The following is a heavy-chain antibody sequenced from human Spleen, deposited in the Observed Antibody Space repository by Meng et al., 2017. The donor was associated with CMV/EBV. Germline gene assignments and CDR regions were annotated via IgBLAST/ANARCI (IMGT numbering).Heavy chain of an antibody. Sequence: GGSLRLSCVASAFTFSSYEMNWVRQAPGKGLEWVSYISSSGSTIFYADSVKGRFTISRDNAKNSLYLQMNSLRAEDTAVYYCAREPFGVIIIHTWYFDLWGRGTLVTVSS. J-gene: IGHJ2*01. CDR1: AFTFSSYE. D-gene: IGHD3-3*01. CDR3: AREPFGVIIIHTWYFDL. CDR2: ISSSGSTI. V-gene: IGHV3-48*03.